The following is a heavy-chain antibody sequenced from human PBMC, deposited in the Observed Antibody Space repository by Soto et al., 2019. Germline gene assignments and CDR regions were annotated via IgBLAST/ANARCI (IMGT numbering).Heavy chain of an antibody. CDR1: GGSIEDLD. D-gene: IGHD2-2*01. J-gene: IGHJ4*02. Sequence: SETLSVPYSVSGGSIEDLDWRWIRQPPGKGLEWIGFIFYRGRTNYNPSLKSRVTISLDMSKSQFSLRLSSVTAADTAVYFCARALDSSAAPFDYWGQGTLVTVSS. CDR3: ARALDSSAAPFDY. V-gene: IGHV4-59*11. CDR2: IFYRGRT.